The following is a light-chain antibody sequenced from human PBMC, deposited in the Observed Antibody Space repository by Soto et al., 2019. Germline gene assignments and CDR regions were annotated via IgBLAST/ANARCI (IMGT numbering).Light chain of an antibody. J-gene: IGKJ5*01. V-gene: IGKV4-1*01. CDR2: WAS. CDR1: QSVLYSSNNKNY. Sequence: DIVMTQSPDSLAVSLGERATINCKSSQSVLYSSNNKNYLAWYQQKPGQPPKLLIYWASTRESGVPDRFSGSGSRTDFTLTISILQAEDVAVYYCEQYNRTPLTFGQGTRMEIK. CDR3: EQYNRTPLT.